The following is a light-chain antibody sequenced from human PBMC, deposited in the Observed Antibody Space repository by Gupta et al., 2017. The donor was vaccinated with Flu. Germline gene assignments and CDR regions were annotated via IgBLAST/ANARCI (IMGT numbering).Light chain of an antibody. Sequence: DVQESQSPSPRQASVGHRVTIPCRASRSISTWLAWYQQKPGKAPKLLIYKASNLANGVPARFSGSGSGTQFTLTISSLQPEDFATYYCQQYDTFPLYSFGQGTKLEI. CDR2: KAS. CDR1: RSISTW. V-gene: IGKV1-5*03. CDR3: QQYDTFPLYS. J-gene: IGKJ2*03.